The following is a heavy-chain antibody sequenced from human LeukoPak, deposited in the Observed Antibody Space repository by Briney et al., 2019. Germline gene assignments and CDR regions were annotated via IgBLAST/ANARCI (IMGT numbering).Heavy chain of an antibody. CDR2: IYHSGST. Sequence: PSETLSLTCTVSGYSISSGYYWGWIRQPPGKGLEWIGSIYHSGSTYYNPSLKSRVTISVDTSKNQFSLKLSSVTAADTAVYYCARRQRWLRPFDYWGQGSLVTVSS. D-gene: IGHD5-24*01. V-gene: IGHV4-38-2*02. CDR3: ARRQRWLRPFDY. J-gene: IGHJ4*02. CDR1: GYSISSGYY.